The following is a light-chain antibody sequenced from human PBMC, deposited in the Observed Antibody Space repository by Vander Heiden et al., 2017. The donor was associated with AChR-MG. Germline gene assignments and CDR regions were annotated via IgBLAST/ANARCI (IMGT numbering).Light chain of an antibody. CDR3: SSYTSSSTVV. V-gene: IGLV2-14*01. Sequence: QSALTQPASVSGSPGQSITISCTGTSSDVGGYNYVSWYQQHPGKAPKLMMYDVSKRPSGVSNRFPGSKSGNTASLTISGLQAEDEADYYCSSYTSSSTVVFGGGTKLTVL. CDR1: SSDVGGYNY. CDR2: DVS. J-gene: IGLJ2*01.